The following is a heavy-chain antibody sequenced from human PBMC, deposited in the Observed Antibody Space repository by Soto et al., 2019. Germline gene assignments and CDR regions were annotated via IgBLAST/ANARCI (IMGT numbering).Heavy chain of an antibody. CDR2: LTAGGGST. CDR1: GFSFSSYA. Sequence: PGGSLILSCAASGFSFSSYAMSWVRQAPGKGLEWVSSLTAGGGSTYHADSVKGRFTISRDNSKNTLYLQMNSLRAEDTAIYYCAKDSYGSGTDYFYGMDVRGQGTTVTVSS. CDR3: AKDSYGSGTDYFYGMDV. V-gene: IGHV3-23*01. J-gene: IGHJ6*02. D-gene: IGHD3-10*01.